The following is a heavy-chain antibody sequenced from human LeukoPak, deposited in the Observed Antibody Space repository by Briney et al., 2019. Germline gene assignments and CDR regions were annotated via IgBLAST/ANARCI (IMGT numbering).Heavy chain of an antibody. V-gene: IGHV3-30*18. CDR3: AKAFYDILTGFPN. CDR1: GFTFSSYA. D-gene: IGHD3-9*01. J-gene: IGHJ4*02. Sequence: GGSLRLSCAASGFTFSSYAMSWVRQAPGKGLEWVAVISYDGSNKYYADSVKGRFTISRDNSKNTLYLQMNSLRAEDTAVYYCAKAFYDILTGFPNWGQGTLVTVSS. CDR2: ISYDGSNK.